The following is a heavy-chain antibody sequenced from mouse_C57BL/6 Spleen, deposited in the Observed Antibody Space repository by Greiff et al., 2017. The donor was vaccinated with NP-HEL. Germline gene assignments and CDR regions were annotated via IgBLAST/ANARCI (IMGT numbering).Heavy chain of an antibody. D-gene: IGHD2-5*01. Sequence: EVQLQQSGAELVRPGASVKLSCTASGFNIKDDYMHWVKQRPEQGLERIGWIDPENGDTEYASKFQGKATITADTSSNTAYLQLSSLTSEDTAVYYCTTSNYAWFAYWGQGTLVTVSA. CDR3: TTSNYAWFAY. CDR1: GFNIKDDY. V-gene: IGHV14-4*01. J-gene: IGHJ3*01. CDR2: IDPENGDT.